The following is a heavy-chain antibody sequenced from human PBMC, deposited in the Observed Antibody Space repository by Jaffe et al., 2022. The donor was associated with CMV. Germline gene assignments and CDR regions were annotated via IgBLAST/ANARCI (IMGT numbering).Heavy chain of an antibody. Sequence: QVQLQESGPRLVKPSETLSLTCTVSGDSISSNYWIWIRQPPGKRLEWIGYIHFSGSTNYNPSLKSRVTISLDTSKNQFSLNLSSVTTADTAVYYCARGVPAAAITGDYWGQGTLVTVSS. CDR1: GDSISSNY. CDR2: IHFSGST. D-gene: IGHD2-2*02. CDR3: ARGVPAAAITGDY. V-gene: IGHV4-59*01. J-gene: IGHJ4*02.